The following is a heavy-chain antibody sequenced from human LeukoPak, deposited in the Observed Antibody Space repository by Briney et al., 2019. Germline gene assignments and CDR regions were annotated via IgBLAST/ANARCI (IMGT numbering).Heavy chain of an antibody. CDR3: AKDKSAYCGGDCYIPMTDY. D-gene: IGHD2-21*01. Sequence: GGSLRLSCAASGFTFSSYWMHWVRQAPGKGLVWVSRINSDGSSTSYADSVKGRFTISRDNSKNTLYLQMNSLRAEDTAVYYCAKDKSAYCGGDCYIPMTDYWGQGTLVTVSS. V-gene: IGHV3-74*01. J-gene: IGHJ4*02. CDR2: INSDGSST. CDR1: GFTFSSYW.